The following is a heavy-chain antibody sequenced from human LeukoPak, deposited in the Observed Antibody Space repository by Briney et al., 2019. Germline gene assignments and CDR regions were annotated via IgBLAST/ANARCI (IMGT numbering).Heavy chain of an antibody. Sequence: GGSLRLSCAASGFTFSSYWMSWVRQAPGKGLEWVANIKLDGSEKYYVDSVKGRFTISRDNAKNSLYLQMNSLRPEDTAVYYCARDLVSGSYGGWFDPRGQGTLVTVSS. CDR3: ARDLVSGSYGGWFDP. V-gene: IGHV3-7*01. CDR1: GFTFSSYW. CDR2: IKLDGSEK. D-gene: IGHD1-26*01. J-gene: IGHJ5*02.